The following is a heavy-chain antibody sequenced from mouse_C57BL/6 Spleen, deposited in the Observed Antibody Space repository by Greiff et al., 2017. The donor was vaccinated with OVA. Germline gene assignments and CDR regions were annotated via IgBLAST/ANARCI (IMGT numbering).Heavy chain of an antibody. Sequence: QVQLQQSGPELVKPGASVKISCKASGYTFTDYYINWVKQRPGQGLEWIGWIYPGSGNTKYNEKFKGKATLTVDTSSSTAYMELSSLTSEDSAVYFCARSIYYDYGSGFRFAYWGQGTLVTVSA. CDR2: IYPGSGNT. CDR1: GYTFTDYY. CDR3: ARSIYYDYGSGFRFAY. D-gene: IGHD2-4*01. J-gene: IGHJ3*01. V-gene: IGHV1-84*01.